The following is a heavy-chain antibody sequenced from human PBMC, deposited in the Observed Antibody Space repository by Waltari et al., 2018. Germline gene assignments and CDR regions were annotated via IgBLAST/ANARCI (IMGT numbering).Heavy chain of an antibody. CDR1: GFTFSSYV. D-gene: IGHD6-19*01. J-gene: IGHJ4*02. Sequence: QVQLVESGGGVVQPGGSLRLSCAASGFTFSSYVMHWVRQAPGKGLEWVAFIRYDGSNKYYADSVKGRFTISRDNSKNTLYLQMNSLRAEDTAVYYCAKDSGIAVAGDNYWGQGTLVTVSS. V-gene: IGHV3-30*02. CDR2: IRYDGSNK. CDR3: AKDSGIAVAGDNY.